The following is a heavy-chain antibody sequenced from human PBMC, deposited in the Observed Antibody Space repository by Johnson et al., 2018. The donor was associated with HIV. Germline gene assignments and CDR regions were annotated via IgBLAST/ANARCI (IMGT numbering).Heavy chain of an antibody. J-gene: IGHJ3*02. V-gene: IGHV3-20*04. D-gene: IGHD7-27*01. CDR3: ASGDELGDDAFDI. Sequence: MQLVESGGGVVRPGGSLRLSCAASGFTFDDYGMNWIRQAPGKGLEWVSGINWNGGSTGYADSVKGRFTISRDNAKNSLYLQMNSLRAEDTALYYCASGDELGDDAFDIWGQGTMVTVSS. CDR1: GFTFDDYG. CDR2: INWNGGST.